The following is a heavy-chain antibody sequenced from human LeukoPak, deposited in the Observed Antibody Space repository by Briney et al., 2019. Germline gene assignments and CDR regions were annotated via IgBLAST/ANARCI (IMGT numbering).Heavy chain of an antibody. CDR1: GGSISSYY. CDR3: ARENSSSWGEFDY. J-gene: IGHJ4*02. D-gene: IGHD6-13*01. CDR2: ISYSGST. Sequence: SETLSLTCTVSGGSISSYYWSWIRQPPGKGLEWIGYISYSGSTDYNPSLKSRVTISLDTSKNQFSLRLSSVTAADTAVYYCARENSSSWGEFDYWGQGTLVTVSS. V-gene: IGHV4-59*01.